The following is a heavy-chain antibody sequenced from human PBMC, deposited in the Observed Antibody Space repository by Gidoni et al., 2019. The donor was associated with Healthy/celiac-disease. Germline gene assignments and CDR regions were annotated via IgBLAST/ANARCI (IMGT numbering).Heavy chain of an antibody. D-gene: IGHD2-2*02. Sequence: QVQLQQWGAGLLKPSETLSLTCAVYGGSFSGYYWSWIRQPPGKGLEWIGEINHSGSTNYNPSLKSRVTISVDTSKNQFSLKLSSVTAADTAVYYCARGLRYCSSTSCYTGYFQHWGQGTLVTVSS. CDR1: GGSFSGYY. CDR3: ARGLRYCSSTSCYTGYFQH. J-gene: IGHJ1*01. V-gene: IGHV4-34*01. CDR2: INHSGST.